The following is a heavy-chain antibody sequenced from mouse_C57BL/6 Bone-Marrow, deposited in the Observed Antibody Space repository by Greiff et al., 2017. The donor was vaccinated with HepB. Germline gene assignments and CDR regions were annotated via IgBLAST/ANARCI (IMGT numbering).Heavy chain of an antibody. V-gene: IGHV1-22*01. CDR3: ARRGLLWSLDY. Sequence: EVQRVESGPELVKPGASVKMSCKASGYTFTDYNMHWVKQSHGKSLEWIGYINPNNGGTSYNQKFKGKATLTVNKSSSTAYMELRSLTSEDSAVYYCARRGLLWSLDYWGQGTTLTVSS. D-gene: IGHD2-1*01. J-gene: IGHJ2*01. CDR1: GYTFTDYN. CDR2: INPNNGGT.